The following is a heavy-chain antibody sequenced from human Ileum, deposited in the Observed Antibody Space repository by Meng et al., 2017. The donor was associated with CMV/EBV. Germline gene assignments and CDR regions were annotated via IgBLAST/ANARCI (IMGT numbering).Heavy chain of an antibody. CDR3: ARVRGTERDF. D-gene: IGHD1-1*01. Sequence: GGSLRLSCAASGFAFSSYTMNWVRQAPGKGLEWVSSISSSVTYIFYADSVKGRFTISRDNAKSSLYLQMNSLRAEDTGVYYCARVRGTERDFWGQGTLVTVSS. V-gene: IGHV3-21*01. CDR2: ISSSVTYI. CDR1: GFAFSSYT. J-gene: IGHJ4*02.